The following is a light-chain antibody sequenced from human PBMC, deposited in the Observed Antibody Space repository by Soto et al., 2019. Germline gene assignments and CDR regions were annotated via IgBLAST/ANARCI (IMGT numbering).Light chain of an antibody. Sequence: ELVMTQSPATLSVSPGERATLSCRASQSVSSNLAWYQQKPGQAPRLLIYGASTRAAGIPARFSGSGSGTDFTLTITSLQSEDFAVYYCHQRTNWPITFGQGTRLEIK. J-gene: IGKJ5*01. CDR3: HQRTNWPIT. V-gene: IGKV3-15*01. CDR1: QSVSSN. CDR2: GAS.